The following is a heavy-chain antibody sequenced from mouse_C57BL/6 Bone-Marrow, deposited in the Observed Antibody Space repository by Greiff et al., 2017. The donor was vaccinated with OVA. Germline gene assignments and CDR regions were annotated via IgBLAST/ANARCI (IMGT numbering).Heavy chain of an antibody. D-gene: IGHD1-1*01. Sequence: QVQLKESGAELVRPGASVKLSCKASGYTFTDYYINWVKQRPGQGLEWIARIYPGSGNTYYNEKFKGKATLTAEQSSSTAYMQLNSLTSEDSAVYFCARERAIYYYGRGGYFDVWGTGTTVTVSS. J-gene: IGHJ1*03. CDR3: ARERAIYYYGRGGYFDV. CDR1: GYTFTDYY. CDR2: IYPGSGNT. V-gene: IGHV1-76*01.